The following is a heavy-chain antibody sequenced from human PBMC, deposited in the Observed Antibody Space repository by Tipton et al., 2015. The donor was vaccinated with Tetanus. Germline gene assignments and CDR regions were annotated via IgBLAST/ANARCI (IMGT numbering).Heavy chain of an antibody. Sequence: GSLRLSCVASGFTFNTYAMQWVRLAPGKGLEWVAHIDTTPGKVHYADSVEGRFTVSRDNSKNTLYLQMNTLRDDDTAVYFCARRGEARANWFDSWGQGTLVTVSS. V-gene: IGHV3-48*03. CDR2: IDTTPGKV. CDR1: GFTFNTYA. CDR3: ARRGEARANWFDS. J-gene: IGHJ5*01.